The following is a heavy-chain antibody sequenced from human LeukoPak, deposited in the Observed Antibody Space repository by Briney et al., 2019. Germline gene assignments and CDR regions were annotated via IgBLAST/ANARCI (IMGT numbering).Heavy chain of an antibody. V-gene: IGHV4-59*12. J-gene: IGHJ3*02. CDR2: IYYSGST. CDR3: ARGLSHSKDI. Sequence: SETLSLTCTVSGGSISRYYWSWIRQPPGKGLEWIGYIYYSGSTNYNPSLKSRVTMSVDTSKNQFSLKLTSVTAADTAVYYCARGLSHSKDIWGQGTMVTVSS. CDR1: GGSISRYY.